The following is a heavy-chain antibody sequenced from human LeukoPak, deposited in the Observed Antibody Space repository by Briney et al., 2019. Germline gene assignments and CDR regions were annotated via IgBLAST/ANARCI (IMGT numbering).Heavy chain of an antibody. V-gene: IGHV1-18*01. Sequence: ASVKVSCKASRYTFNKFAISWVRQAPGQGLEGMGWISAYNGNTNYVQKFQGRVTTTTDTSTSETYMERRSVRSDETAVYYCARAYFSGDYGSFDYWGQGALVTVSS. D-gene: IGHD4-17*01. CDR1: RYTFNKFA. CDR2: ISAYNGNT. J-gene: IGHJ4*02. CDR3: ARAYFSGDYGSFDY.